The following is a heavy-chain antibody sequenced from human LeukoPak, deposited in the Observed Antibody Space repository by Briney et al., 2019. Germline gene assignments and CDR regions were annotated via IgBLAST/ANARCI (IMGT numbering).Heavy chain of an antibody. J-gene: IGHJ3*02. CDR3: AREILWFGTHGGAFDI. CDR2: ISSNGGST. Sequence: PGGPLRLSCAASGFTFSSYAMHWVRQAPGKGLEYVSAISSNGGSTYYANSVKGRFTISRDNSKNTLYLQMGSLRAEDMAVYYCAREILWFGTHGGAFDIWGQGTMVTVSS. D-gene: IGHD3-10*01. V-gene: IGHV3-64*01. CDR1: GFTFSSYA.